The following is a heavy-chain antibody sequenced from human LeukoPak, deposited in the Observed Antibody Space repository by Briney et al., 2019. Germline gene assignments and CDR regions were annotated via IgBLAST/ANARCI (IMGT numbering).Heavy chain of an antibody. CDR3: AKGGQQRNWFDP. D-gene: IGHD6-13*01. Sequence: GGSLRLSCAASGFTFSSYAMSWVRQAPGKGLEWVSAISGSGGSTYYADSVKGRFTTSRDNSKNTLYLQMNSLRAEDTAVYYCAKGGQQRNWFDPWGQGTLVTVSS. J-gene: IGHJ5*02. V-gene: IGHV3-23*01. CDR2: ISGSGGST. CDR1: GFTFSSYA.